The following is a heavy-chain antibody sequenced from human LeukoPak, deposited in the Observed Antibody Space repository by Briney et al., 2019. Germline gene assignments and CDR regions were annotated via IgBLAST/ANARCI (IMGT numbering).Heavy chain of an antibody. Sequence: GGSLRLSCAASGFTFSSYAMHWVRQAPGKGLEWVAVISYDGSNKYYADSVKGRFTISRDNSKNTLYLQMNSLRAEDTAVYNCAGSSGYYYALVDWGQGTLVTVSS. CDR3: AGSSGYYYALVD. J-gene: IGHJ4*02. CDR1: GFTFSSYA. D-gene: IGHD3-22*01. V-gene: IGHV3-30-3*01. CDR2: ISYDGSNK.